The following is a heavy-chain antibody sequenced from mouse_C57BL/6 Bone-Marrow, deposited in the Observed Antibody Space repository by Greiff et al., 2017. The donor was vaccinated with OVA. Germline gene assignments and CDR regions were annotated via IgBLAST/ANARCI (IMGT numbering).Heavy chain of an antibody. CDR1: GYTFTNYW. V-gene: IGHV1-63*01. D-gene: IGHD1-1*01. CDR3: ARGVGSSYGTYFDY. J-gene: IGHJ2*01. Sequence: VKLQQSGAELVRPGTSVKMSCKASGYTFTNYWIGWAKQRPGHGLEWIGDIYPGGGYTNYNEKFKGKATLTADKSSSTAYMQFSSLTSEDSAIYYCARGVGSSYGTYFDYWGQGTTLTVSS. CDR2: IYPGGGYT.